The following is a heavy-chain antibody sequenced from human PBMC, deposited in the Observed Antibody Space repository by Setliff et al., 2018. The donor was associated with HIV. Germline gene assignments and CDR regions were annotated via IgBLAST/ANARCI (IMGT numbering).Heavy chain of an antibody. Sequence: SETLSLTCAVYGGSFTDFYWTFIRQSPGKGLEWIGEITHSGSTTYDPSLKSRITVSVDTSKNQFSLKLTSVTAADAAVYYCARAPSHYDVFTDSYVPYHLDHWGQGKLVTVSS. CDR1: GGSFTDFY. V-gene: IGHV4-34*10. CDR2: ITHSGST. J-gene: IGHJ4*02. D-gene: IGHD3-16*01. CDR3: ARAPSHYDVFTDSYVPYHLDH.